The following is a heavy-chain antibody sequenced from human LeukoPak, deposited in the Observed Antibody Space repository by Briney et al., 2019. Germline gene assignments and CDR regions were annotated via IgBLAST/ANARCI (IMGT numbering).Heavy chain of an antibody. V-gene: IGHV3-53*01. J-gene: IGHJ4*02. CDR3: ARGFKAPYSSSSHGLPDY. D-gene: IGHD6-6*01. CDR2: IYSGGST. Sequence: GGSLRLSCAASGFTFSSYAMSWVRQAPGKGLEWVSVIYSGGSTYYADSVKGRFTISRDNSKNTLYLQMNSLRAEDTAVYYCARGFKAPYSSSSHGLPDYWGQGTLVTVSS. CDR1: GFTFSSYA.